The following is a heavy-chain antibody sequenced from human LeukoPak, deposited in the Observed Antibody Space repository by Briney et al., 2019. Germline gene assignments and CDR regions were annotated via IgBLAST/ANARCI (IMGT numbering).Heavy chain of an antibody. CDR1: GFSFRGYG. CDR3: ARGRGGSPFDC. Sequence: RGSLRLSCAASGFSFRGYGMHWVRQAPGKGLEYVSAISADGGTTYYADSVKDRFIISRDNSKNTLYLQMGSLRNEDMAVYYCARGRGGSPFDCWGQGALVTVSS. CDR2: ISADGGTT. V-gene: IGHV3-64*02. J-gene: IGHJ4*02.